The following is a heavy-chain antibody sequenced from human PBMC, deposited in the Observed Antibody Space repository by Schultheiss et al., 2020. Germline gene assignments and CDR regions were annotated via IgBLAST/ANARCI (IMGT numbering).Heavy chain of an antibody. D-gene: IGHD2-2*01. CDR3: ARQGYCSSTSCYVSYGMDV. V-gene: IGHV4-61*02. CDR1: GGSISSSSYY. CDR2: IYTSGST. Sequence: SETLSLTCTVSGGSISSSSYYWSWIRQPAGKGLEWIGRIYTSGSTYYNPSLKSRATISVDTSKNQISLKLSSVTAADTAVYYCARQGYCSSTSCYVSYGMDVWGQGTTVTVSS. J-gene: IGHJ6*02.